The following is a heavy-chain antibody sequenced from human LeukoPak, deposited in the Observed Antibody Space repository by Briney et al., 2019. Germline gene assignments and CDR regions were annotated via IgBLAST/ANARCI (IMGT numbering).Heavy chain of an antibody. Sequence: PGGSLTLSCAASGFTFSSYGMSWVRQAPGKGLEWVSTINGGPDDNTYYADSVKGRFTISRDNSRNTLYLQMNSLRAEDRAIYFCAKDFAISLRFGEDYYGMDVWGQGTTVTVSS. V-gene: IGHV3-23*01. CDR3: AKDFAISLRFGEDYYGMDV. J-gene: IGHJ6*02. CDR1: GFTFSSYG. D-gene: IGHD3-10*01. CDR2: INGGPDDNT.